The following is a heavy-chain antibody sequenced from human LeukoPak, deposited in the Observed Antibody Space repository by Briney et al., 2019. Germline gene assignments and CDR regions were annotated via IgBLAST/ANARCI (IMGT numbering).Heavy chain of an antibody. D-gene: IGHD3-10*01. Sequence: KPSETLSLTCTVSGGSVRSGSYYWTWVRQPPGKGLEWIGYFYYSGRPNYNPSPKRRVTISVDTAKNQFSLKLSSVTAADTAVYYCARDVVTMVRGVIIAAFDYWGQGTLVTVSS. CDR1: GGSVRSGSYY. J-gene: IGHJ4*02. CDR2: FYYSGRP. CDR3: ARDVVTMVRGVIIAAFDY. V-gene: IGHV4-61*01.